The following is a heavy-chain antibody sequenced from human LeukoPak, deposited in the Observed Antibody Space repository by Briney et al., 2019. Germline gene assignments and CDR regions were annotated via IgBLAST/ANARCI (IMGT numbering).Heavy chain of an antibody. CDR2: IYYSGSI. Sequence: SGTLSLTCTDPVGSISSYFWCWMRQPPGTGGERIGYIYYSGSINYNPSLKSRVTISVDTSKNQLSLKLSSVTAEVRAVSCCAGHVRGSYALDYWGQGSLVTASS. CDR3: AGHVRGSYALDY. CDR1: VGSISSYF. J-gene: IGHJ4*02. D-gene: IGHD1-26*01. V-gene: IGHV4-59*08.